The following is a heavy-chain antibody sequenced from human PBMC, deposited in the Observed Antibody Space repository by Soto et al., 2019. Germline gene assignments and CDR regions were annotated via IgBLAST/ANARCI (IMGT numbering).Heavy chain of an antibody. CDR2: IYYSGST. V-gene: IGHV4-59*01. CDR1: GGSISSYY. J-gene: IGHJ4*02. CDR3: ARSLNPYGSGSYSLDY. D-gene: IGHD3-10*01. Sequence: SETLSLTCTVSGGSISSYYWSWVGQPPGKGLEWIGYIYYSGSTNYNPSLKSRVTISVDTSKNQFSLKLSSVTAADTAVYYCARSLNPYGSGSYSLDYWGQGTLVTVSS.